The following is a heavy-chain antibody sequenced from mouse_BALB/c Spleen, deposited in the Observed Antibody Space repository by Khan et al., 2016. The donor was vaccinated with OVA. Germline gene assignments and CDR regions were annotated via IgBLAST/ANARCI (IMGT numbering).Heavy chain of an antibody. V-gene: IGHV1-77*01. CDR3: ASEWGAWFTY. J-gene: IGHJ3*01. CDR1: GYTFTDYN. CDR2: IYPGSNNT. Sequence: VQLQESGAELARPGASVKLSCKASGYTFTDYNINWVKQRTGQGLEWIGEIYPGSNNTYYNEKFKGKATLTADKSSSTAYMQLNSLTSEDSAVDFCASEWGAWFTYWGQGTLVTVSA.